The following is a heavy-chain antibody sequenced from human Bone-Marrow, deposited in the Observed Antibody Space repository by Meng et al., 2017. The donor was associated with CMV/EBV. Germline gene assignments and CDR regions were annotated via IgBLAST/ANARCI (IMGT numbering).Heavy chain of an antibody. D-gene: IGHD2-2*01. J-gene: IGHJ6*02. Sequence: SETLSLTCTVSGYSISSGYYWGWIRQPPGKGLEWIGSIYHSGSTYYNPSLKSRVTISVDTSKNQFSLKLSSVTAADTAVYYCARARLYCSSTSCKYYGMDVWGQGTTVTVSS. CDR2: IYHSGST. V-gene: IGHV4-38-2*02. CDR3: ARARLYCSSTSCKYYGMDV. CDR1: GYSISSGYY.